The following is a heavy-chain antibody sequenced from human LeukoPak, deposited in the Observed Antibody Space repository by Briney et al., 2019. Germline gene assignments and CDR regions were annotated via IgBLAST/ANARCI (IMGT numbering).Heavy chain of an antibody. V-gene: IGHV4-34*01. Sequence: SETLSLTCAVYGGSFSGYYWSWIRQPPGKGLEWIGEINHRGSTNYNSSLKSRVTISLDTSKNQFSLKLISVTAAGTAVYYCARGGGWELPGGPAFDIWGQGTMVTVSS. CDR1: GGSFSGYY. J-gene: IGHJ3*02. CDR3: ARGGGWELPGGPAFDI. CDR2: INHRGST. D-gene: IGHD1-26*01.